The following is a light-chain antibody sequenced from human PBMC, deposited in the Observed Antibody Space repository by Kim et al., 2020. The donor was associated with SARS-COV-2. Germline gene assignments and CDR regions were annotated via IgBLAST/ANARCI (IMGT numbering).Light chain of an antibody. V-gene: IGKV3-15*01. CDR1: QSVNNN. J-gene: IGKJ2*01. Sequence: EIVMTQSPATLSVSPGERATLSCRASQSVNNNLAWYQQKPGQAPGLLIHGAFTRATGIPARFSGSGSGTEFTLTISSLQSEDFAVYYCQQYYIWYTFGQGTKLEI. CDR3: QQYYIWYT. CDR2: GAF.